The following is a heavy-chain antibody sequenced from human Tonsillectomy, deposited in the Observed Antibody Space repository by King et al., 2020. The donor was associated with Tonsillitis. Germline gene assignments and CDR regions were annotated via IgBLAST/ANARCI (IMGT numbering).Heavy chain of an antibody. CDR2: INPDSGDT. CDR1: GYTFTGYY. D-gene: IGHD3-9*01. V-gene: IGHV1-2*02. CDR3: TSISVDHFDC. Sequence: VQLVQSGAEVRKPGASVRVSCKASGYTFTGYYMHWVRQAPGQGLEWMGWINPDSGDTNYAQKFQDRVNMTRDTSISTAYLELRRLTSDDTAIYYCTSISVDHFDCWGQGTLVTVSS. J-gene: IGHJ4*02.